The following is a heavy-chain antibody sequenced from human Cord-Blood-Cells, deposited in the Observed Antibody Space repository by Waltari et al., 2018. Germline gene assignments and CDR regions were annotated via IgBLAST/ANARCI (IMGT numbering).Heavy chain of an antibody. CDR2: ITPDSGGP. D-gene: IGHD6-19*01. Sequence: QVQLVQSGAEVKKPGASVKVSCKASGYTFTGYYMHWVRQAPGQGLEWMGGITPDSGGPNDAQKFQGRVTRTRYTSISTAYMELSRLRSDDTAVYYCARDGAVAAIYYFDYWGQGTLVTVSS. V-gene: IGHV1-2*02. J-gene: IGHJ4*02. CDR3: ARDGAVAAIYYFDY. CDR1: GYTFTGYY.